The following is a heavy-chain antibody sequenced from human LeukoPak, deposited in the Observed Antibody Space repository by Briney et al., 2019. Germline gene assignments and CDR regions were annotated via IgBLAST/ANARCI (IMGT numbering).Heavy chain of an antibody. CDR1: GFTFSSYS. Sequence: GGSLRLSCAASGFTFSSYSMNWVRQAPGKGLEWVSYISSSSSTIYYADSVKGRFTISRDNAKNSLYLQMNSLRAEDTAVYYCARDGGGRVLWFGEVYDAFDIWGPGTMVTVSS. V-gene: IGHV3-48*01. CDR3: ARDGGGRVLWFGEVYDAFDI. D-gene: IGHD3-10*01. CDR2: ISSSSSTI. J-gene: IGHJ3*02.